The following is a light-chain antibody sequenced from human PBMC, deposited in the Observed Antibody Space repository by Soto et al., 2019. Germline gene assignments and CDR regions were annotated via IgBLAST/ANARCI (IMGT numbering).Light chain of an antibody. J-gene: IGKJ4*01. V-gene: IGKV3-11*01. CDR2: DAS. CDR1: QRVSSY. CDR3: QQRSNWPLLT. Sequence: EIVLTQSPATLSLSPGERATLSCRARQRVSSYLAWYQQKPGQAPRLLIYDASNRATGIPARFSGSGSGTDFTLTISSLEPEDFAVYYCQQRSNWPLLTFGGGTKVEIK.